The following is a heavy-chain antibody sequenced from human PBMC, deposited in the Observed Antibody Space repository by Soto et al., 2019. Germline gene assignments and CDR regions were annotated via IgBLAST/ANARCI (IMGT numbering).Heavy chain of an antibody. J-gene: IGHJ6*02. CDR1: GFTFSDYY. Sequence: PGGSLRLSCAASGFTFSDYYMSWIRQAPGKGLEWVSYISGSSDYIDYADSVKGRFTISRDNAKNSLYLQMNSLRAGDTAVYFCARGSIIRAMDVWGQGTTVTVS. CDR3: ARGSIIRAMDV. D-gene: IGHD3-10*01. V-gene: IGHV3-11*06. CDR2: ISGSSDYI.